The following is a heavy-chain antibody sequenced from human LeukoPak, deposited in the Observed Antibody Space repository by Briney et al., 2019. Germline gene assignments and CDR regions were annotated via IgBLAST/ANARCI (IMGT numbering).Heavy chain of an antibody. CDR3: ARGFGKAAADVFGGYTMDV. CDR1: GLTVSSNY. D-gene: IGHD6-13*01. J-gene: IGHJ6*02. V-gene: IGHV3-66*02. Sequence: GVSLRLSCAASGLTVSSNYMSWVRQAPGKGLEWVSLIYAGGSTYYAGSVRGRFTISRDNSKNTLYLQMNSLTPEDTAVYYCARGFGKAAADVFGGYTMDVWGQGTTVIVSS. CDR2: IYAGGST.